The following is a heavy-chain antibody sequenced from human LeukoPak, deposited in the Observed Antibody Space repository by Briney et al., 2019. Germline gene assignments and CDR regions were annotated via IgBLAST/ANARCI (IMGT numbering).Heavy chain of an antibody. CDR1: GFIFSNYA. J-gene: IGHJ4*02. CDR2: ISVSGDRT. D-gene: IGHD3-10*01. V-gene: IGHV3-23*01. Sequence: GGSLRLPCAAFGFIFSNYAMSWVRQAPGKGLEWVSGISVSGDRTNCADSVKGRLTISRDNSKNTLSLQMSSLRAEDTAVYYCAKGWFGELLFDYWGQGTVVTVSS. CDR3: AKGWFGELLFDY.